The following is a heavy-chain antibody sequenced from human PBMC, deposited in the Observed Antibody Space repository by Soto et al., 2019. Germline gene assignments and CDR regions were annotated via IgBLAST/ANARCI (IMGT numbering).Heavy chain of an antibody. V-gene: IGHV3-11*03. D-gene: IGHD3-10*01. CDR2: ISSSSSYT. J-gene: IGHJ3*02. Sequence: GASLRLSCAASGFTFNDYYMSWIRQAPGKGLEWVSYISSSSSYTNYADSVKGRFTISRDNSKNTLYLQMNSLRAEDTAVDYGGSGLRWAFDIWGQGTMVTVSS. CDR1: GFTFNDYY. CDR3: GSGLRWAFDI.